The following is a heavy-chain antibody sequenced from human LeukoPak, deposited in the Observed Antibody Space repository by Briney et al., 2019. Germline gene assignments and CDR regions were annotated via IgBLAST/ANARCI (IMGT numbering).Heavy chain of an antibody. CDR1: GGSISSSSYY. CDR2: IYYSGST. V-gene: IGHV4-39*07. D-gene: IGHD3-10*01. J-gene: IGHJ6*03. Sequence: TSETLSLTCTVSGGSISSSSYYWGWIRQPPGKGLEWIGSIYYSGSTYYNPSLKGRVTISVDTSKNQFSLKLSSVTAADTAVYYCARAVGSGSFQTYYYYMDVWGKGTTVTISS. CDR3: ARAVGSGSFQTYYYYMDV.